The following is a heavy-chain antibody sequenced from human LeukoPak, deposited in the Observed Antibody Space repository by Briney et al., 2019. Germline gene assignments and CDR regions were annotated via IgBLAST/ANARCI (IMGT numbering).Heavy chain of an antibody. V-gene: IGHV3-72*01. CDR2: IRSKVNSYST. Sequence: GGSLRLSCAASGFTFSDHYMDWVRQAPGKGLEWVGRIRSKVNSYSTEYAASVKGRFTISRGDSKNSLYLQMNSLKTEDTAVYYCARVRYYLDYWGQGTLVTVSS. J-gene: IGHJ4*02. D-gene: IGHD3-9*01. CDR1: GFTFSDHY. CDR3: ARVRYYLDY.